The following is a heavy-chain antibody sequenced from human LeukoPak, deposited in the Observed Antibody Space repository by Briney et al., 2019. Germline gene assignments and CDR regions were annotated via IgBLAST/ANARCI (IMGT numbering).Heavy chain of an antibody. CDR2: MSYDGINK. Sequence: GGSLRLSCAASGFTFSNYAMHWVRQAPGKGLEWVAAMSYDGINKYHTDSVKGRFTISKDNSKNTLNLQMNSLRAEDTAVYYCARGYCTSTSCYNDYWGQGTLVTVSS. D-gene: IGHD2-2*02. CDR1: GFTFSNYA. V-gene: IGHV3-30*04. J-gene: IGHJ4*02. CDR3: ARGYCTSTSCYNDY.